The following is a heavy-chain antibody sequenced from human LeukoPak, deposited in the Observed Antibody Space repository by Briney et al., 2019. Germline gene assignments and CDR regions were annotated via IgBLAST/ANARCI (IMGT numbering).Heavy chain of an antibody. J-gene: IGHJ6*03. CDR2: IYYSGST. Sequence: SETLSLTCTVSGYSISSGYYWGWIRQPPGKGLEWIGSIYYSGSTYYNPSLKSRVTLSVDTSKNQFSLKLSSVTAADTAMYYCARVKDPGGYYYYYYMDVWGKGTTVTVSS. D-gene: IGHD3-16*01. V-gene: IGHV4-38-2*02. CDR1: GYSISSGYY. CDR3: ARVKDPGGYYYYYYMDV.